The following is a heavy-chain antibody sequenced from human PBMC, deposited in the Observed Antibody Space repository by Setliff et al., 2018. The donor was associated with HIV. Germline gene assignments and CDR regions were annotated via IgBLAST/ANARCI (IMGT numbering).Heavy chain of an antibody. CDR1: GCTFTSYA. Sequence: ASVKVSCKASGCTFTSYAMHWVRQAPGQRLEWMGWINAGNGNTKYSQKFQGRVTITRDTSASTAYMELSSLRSEDTAVYYCARGLGYCSSTSCSVGYYGMDVWGQGTTVTVSS. V-gene: IGHV1-3*01. CDR3: ARGLGYCSSTSCSVGYYGMDV. CDR2: INAGNGNT. J-gene: IGHJ6*02. D-gene: IGHD2-2*01.